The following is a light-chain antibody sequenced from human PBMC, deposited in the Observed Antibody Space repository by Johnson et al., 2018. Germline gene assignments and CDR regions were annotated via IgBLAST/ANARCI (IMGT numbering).Light chain of an antibody. CDR3: GTWDSSLSAGNV. CDR1: SSNIGNNY. CDR2: ENN. V-gene: IGLV1-51*02. Sequence: QSVLTQPPSVSAAPGQKVTISCSGSSSNIGNNYVSWYQQLPGTAPKLLIYENNKRPSVIPDRFSGSTSGTSATLGITGLQTGDEADYYCGTWDSSLSAGNVFGTGTKVTVL. J-gene: IGLJ1*01.